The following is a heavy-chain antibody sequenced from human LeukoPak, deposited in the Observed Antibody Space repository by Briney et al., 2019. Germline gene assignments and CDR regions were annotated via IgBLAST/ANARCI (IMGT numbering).Heavy chain of an antibody. CDR2: INPNSGGT. V-gene: IGHV1-2*02. J-gene: IGHJ6*02. CDR1: GYTFTGYY. D-gene: IGHD2-15*01. CDR3: ARVECSGGSCYFPYYYYYYGMDV. Sequence: ASVKVSCKASGYTFTGYYMHWVRHAPGQGLEWMGWINPNSGGTNYAQKFQGRVTMTRDTSISTAYMELSRLRSDDTAVYYCARVECSGGSCYFPYYYYYYGMDVWGQGTTVTVSS.